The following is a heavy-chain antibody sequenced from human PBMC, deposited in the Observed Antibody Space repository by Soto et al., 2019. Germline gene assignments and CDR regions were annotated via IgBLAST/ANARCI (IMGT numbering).Heavy chain of an antibody. CDR1: GGSISSSSYY. CDR2: TYYSGST. Sequence: QLQLQESGPGVVKPSETLSLTCTVSGGSISSSSYYWDWIRQPPGKGLEWIGTTYYSGSTYYNPYLKSRVTTSVDTAENQFSLQLTSVTAADTAVYYGARRYGRGSYCDDWGQGTLVTVSS. J-gene: IGHJ4*02. V-gene: IGHV4-39*01. CDR3: ARRYGRGSYCDD. D-gene: IGHD3-10*01.